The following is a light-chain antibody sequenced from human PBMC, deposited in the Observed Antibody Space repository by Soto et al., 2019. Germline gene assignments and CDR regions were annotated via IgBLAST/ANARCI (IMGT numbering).Light chain of an antibody. J-gene: IGKJ3*01. CDR1: QSVSSSY. CDR2: GAS. Sequence: EIVLTQSPGTLSLSPGERATLSCRASQSVSSSYLAWYQQTPGQTPRLLFYGASSRATGIPDVFSGSGSGTDFPLTISRLEPEDFAVYYCQQYGSSPFTFGPGTKVDIK. CDR3: QQYGSSPFT. V-gene: IGKV3-20*01.